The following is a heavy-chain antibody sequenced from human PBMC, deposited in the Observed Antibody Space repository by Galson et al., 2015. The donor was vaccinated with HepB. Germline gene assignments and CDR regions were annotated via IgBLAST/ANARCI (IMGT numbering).Heavy chain of an antibody. J-gene: IGHJ3*02. CDR2: ISTNGANI. CDR3: ATVLFGSGAYWTFEM. D-gene: IGHD2-15*01. Sequence: SLRLSCAASGFTFSRHTMNWVRQTPGQGLQWLSYISTNGANIHYADSVKGRFTVARDNAKNTMFLQMNSLRAEDTAVYYCATVLFGSGAYWTFEMWGQGTLVTVSS. V-gene: IGHV3-48*04. CDR1: GFTFSRHT.